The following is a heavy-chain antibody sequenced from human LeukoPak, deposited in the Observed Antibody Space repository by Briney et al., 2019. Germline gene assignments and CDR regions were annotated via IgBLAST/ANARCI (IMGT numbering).Heavy chain of an antibody. V-gene: IGHV3-13*01. J-gene: IGHJ3*02. CDR3: ARLEGVGAAFDI. Sequence: PGGSLRLSCAASGFTFSSYDMHWVRQATGKGLEWVSAIGTAGDTYYPGSVKGRFTISRENAKNSLYLQMNSLRAGDTAVYYCARLEGVGAAFDIWGQGTMVTVSS. D-gene: IGHD3-16*01. CDR2: IGTAGDT. CDR1: GFTFSSYD.